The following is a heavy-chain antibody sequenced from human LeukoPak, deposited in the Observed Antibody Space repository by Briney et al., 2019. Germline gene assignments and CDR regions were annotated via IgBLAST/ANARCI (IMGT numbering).Heavy chain of an antibody. D-gene: IGHD3-22*01. V-gene: IGHV1-18*01. J-gene: IGHJ4*02. CDR3: ARVRYHYYDSSGYYYGAFDY. CDR2: ISAYNGNT. Sequence: ASVKVSCKASGYTFTSYGISWVRQAPGQGLEWMGWISAYNGNTNYAQKLQGRVTMTTDTSTSTAYMELSRLRSDDTAVYYCARVRYHYYDSSGYYYGAFDYWGQGTLVTVSS. CDR1: GYTFTSYG.